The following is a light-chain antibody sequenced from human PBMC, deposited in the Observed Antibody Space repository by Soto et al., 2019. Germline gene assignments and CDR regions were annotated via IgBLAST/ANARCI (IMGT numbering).Light chain of an antibody. CDR1: QSVSSSY. J-gene: IGKJ2*01. CDR2: AAS. Sequence: EIVLTQSPGTLSLSPGERATLSCRASQSVSSSYLACYQQKPGQTPRLLIYAASSRATGIPDRFSGSGSGTDFTLTISRLEPEDFAVYYCQQYGNSVYTFGQGTKLEIK. CDR3: QQYGNSVYT. V-gene: IGKV3-20*01.